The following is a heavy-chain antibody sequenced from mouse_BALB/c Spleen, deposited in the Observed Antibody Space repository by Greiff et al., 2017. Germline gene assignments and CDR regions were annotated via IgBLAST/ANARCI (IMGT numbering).Heavy chain of an antibody. V-gene: IGHV5-6-3*01. D-gene: IGHD2-2*01. CDR2: INSNGGST. Sequence: VQGVESGGGLVQPGGSLKLSCAASGFTFSSYGMSWVRQTPDKRLELVATINSNGGSTYYPDSVKGRFTISRDNAKNTLYLQMSSLKSEDTAMYYCARDGGYPYYYAMDYWGQGTSVTVSS. J-gene: IGHJ4*01. CDR1: GFTFSSYG. CDR3: ARDGGYPYYYAMDY.